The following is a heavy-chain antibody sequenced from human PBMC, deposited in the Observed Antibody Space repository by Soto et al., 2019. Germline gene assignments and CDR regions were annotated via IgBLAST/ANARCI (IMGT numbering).Heavy chain of an antibody. Sequence: EVQLLESGGGLVQPGGSLRPPCAASGFTLSICAMSWVRQAPGKGLEWVSGISVSGGDTYYAESVKGRFTISRDNSKNTLYLQMNSLRAEDTALYYCAKVGLSSTSWGWFDPWGQGTLVTVSS. J-gene: IGHJ5*02. CDR1: GFTLSICA. D-gene: IGHD2-2*01. CDR3: AKVGLSSTSWGWFDP. CDR2: ISVSGGDT. V-gene: IGHV3-23*01.